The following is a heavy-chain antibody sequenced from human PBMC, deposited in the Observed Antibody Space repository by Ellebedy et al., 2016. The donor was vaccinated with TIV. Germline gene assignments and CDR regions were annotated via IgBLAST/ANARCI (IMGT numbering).Heavy chain of an antibody. J-gene: IGHJ5*02. D-gene: IGHD6-19*01. Sequence: AASVKVSCKASGYTFTSSAIYWVRQAPGQGLEWMGWISTYYGNTNYVQKFQGRVTMTRDTSTSTVYMELSSLRSEDTAVYYCARDSTSGASASFRFDPWGQGTLVIVSS. V-gene: IGHV1-3*04. CDR3: ARDSTSGASASFRFDP. CDR2: ISTYYGNT. CDR1: GYTFTSSA.